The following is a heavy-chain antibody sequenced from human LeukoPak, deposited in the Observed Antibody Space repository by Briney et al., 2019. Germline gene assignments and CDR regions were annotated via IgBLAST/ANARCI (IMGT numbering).Heavy chain of an antibody. V-gene: IGHV1-18*01. CDR1: GYTFTSYG. D-gene: IGHD2-15*01. Sequence: ASVKVSCKAYGYTFTSYGITWVRQAPAQGLEWMGWISTYNGNTNYAQKLQGRVTMTTDTSTSTAYMELRSLRSDDTAVYYCARGPYCSGGTCYSQYFDFWGQGTLVPVSS. CDR2: ISTYNGNT. J-gene: IGHJ4*02. CDR3: ARGPYCSGGTCYSQYFDF.